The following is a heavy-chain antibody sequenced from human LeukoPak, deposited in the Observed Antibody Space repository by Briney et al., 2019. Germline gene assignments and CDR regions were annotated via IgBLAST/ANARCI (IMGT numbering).Heavy chain of an antibody. J-gene: IGHJ4*02. V-gene: IGHV3-23*01. Sequence: GGSLRLSCAASGFSFSGYAMGWVRQAPGKGLEWVSAISGSGGSTYYADSVKGRFTISRDNSKDTLYLQMNSLRAEDTAVYYCAKRGIFGGREYYFDYWGQGTLVTVSS. D-gene: IGHD3-3*01. CDR2: ISGSGGST. CDR1: GFSFSGYA. CDR3: AKRGIFGGREYYFDY.